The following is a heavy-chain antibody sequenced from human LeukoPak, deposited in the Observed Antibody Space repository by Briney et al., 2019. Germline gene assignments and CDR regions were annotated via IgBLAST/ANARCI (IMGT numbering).Heavy chain of an antibody. CDR1: GGSISSYY. D-gene: IGHD3-16*01. Sequence: PSETLSLTCTVSGGSISSYYWSWIRQPPGKELEWIGYIYYSGSTNYNPSLKSRVTISVDTSKNQFSLKLSSVTAADTAVYYCASSQGLRLGEKGDLGYWGQGTLVTVSS. V-gene: IGHV4-59*01. J-gene: IGHJ4*02. CDR2: IYYSGST. CDR3: ASSQGLRLGEKGDLGY.